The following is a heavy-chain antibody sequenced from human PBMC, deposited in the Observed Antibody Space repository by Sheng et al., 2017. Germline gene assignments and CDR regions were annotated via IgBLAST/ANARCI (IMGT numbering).Heavy chain of an antibody. D-gene: IGHD2-15*01. CDR3: ARAIPNICSGGSCYGYGYFDY. CDR1: GGTFSSYA. Sequence: QVQLVQSGAEVKKPGSSVKVSCKASGGTFSSYAISWVRQAPGQGLEWMGGIIPIFGTANYAQKFQGRVTITADESTSTAYMELSSLRSEDTAVYYCARAIPNICSGGSCYGYGYFDYWGQGTLVTVSS. V-gene: IGHV1-69*13. CDR2: IIPIFGTA. J-gene: IGHJ4*02.